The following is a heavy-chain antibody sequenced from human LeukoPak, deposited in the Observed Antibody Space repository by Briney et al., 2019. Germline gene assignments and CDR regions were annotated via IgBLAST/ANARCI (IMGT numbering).Heavy chain of an antibody. D-gene: IGHD6-13*01. CDR1: GGTFSSYA. V-gene: IGHV1-69*04. J-gene: IGHJ4*02. CDR3: ARDRVIAATGTWIDY. Sequence: SVKVSCKASGGTFSSYAISWVRQAPGQGLEWMGRIIPILGIANYAQKFQGRVTITADKSTSTAYMELSSLRSDDTAVYYCARDRVIAATGTWIDYWGQGTRVTVSS. CDR2: IIPILGIA.